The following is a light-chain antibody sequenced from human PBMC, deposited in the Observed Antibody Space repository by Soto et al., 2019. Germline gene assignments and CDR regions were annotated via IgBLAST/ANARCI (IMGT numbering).Light chain of an antibody. CDR1: QNIMSY. CDR3: QQSYTTPLT. Sequence: DIQMTQSPSSLSASVGDRVTISCRPSQNIMSYLNWYQHRPGKSPKVLIYDASTLQNGVQSRFSGSGSGTDFTLTIDGLQPEDFATYYCQQSYTTPLTFGGGTKVDIK. CDR2: DAS. J-gene: IGKJ4*01. V-gene: IGKV1-39*01.